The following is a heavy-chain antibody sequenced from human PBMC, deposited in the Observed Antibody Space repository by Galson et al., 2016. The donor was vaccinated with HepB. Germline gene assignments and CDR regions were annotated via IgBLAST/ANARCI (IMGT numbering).Heavy chain of an antibody. D-gene: IGHD3-9*01. CDR3: ARHPTGYPNWFDP. V-gene: IGHV4-39*01. CDR1: GVAITANHHS. Sequence: TLSLTCTVSGVAITANHHSWAWVRQSPGRGLEWIATIHSSGNTYYNSSLKSRVALSVDTSKNQFFLKMTFVTAADTAIYFCARHPTGYPNWFDPWSQGSLVTVSS. J-gene: IGHJ5*02. CDR2: IHSSGNT.